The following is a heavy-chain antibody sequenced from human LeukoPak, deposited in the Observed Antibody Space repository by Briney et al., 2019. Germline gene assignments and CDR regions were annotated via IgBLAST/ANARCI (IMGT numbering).Heavy chain of an antibody. CDR2: IQFDGSVE. CDR1: GFMFNDYG. J-gene: IGHJ4*02. V-gene: IGHV3-30*02. CDR3: AKVFVFGYYSLYFDF. D-gene: IGHD3-22*01. Sequence: GGSLRLSCVATGFMFNDYGMNWVRLAPGKGPEWITFIQFDGSVEYYADSVRGRFTVSRDNSKNTLFLQMDGLRDEDTGVYYCAKVFVFGYYSLYFDFGGQGTVVTVSS.